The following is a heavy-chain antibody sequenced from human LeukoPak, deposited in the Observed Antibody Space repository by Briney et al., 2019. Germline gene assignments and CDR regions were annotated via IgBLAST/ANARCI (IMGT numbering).Heavy chain of an antibody. Sequence: GGSLRLSCAASGFTISSNYMNWVRQAPGKGLEWVSVIYSGGSTYYADSVKGRFTVSRDNSKNTLYLQMNSLRVEDTAVYYCARGPSTVTPFDYWGQGTLVTVSS. D-gene: IGHD4-17*01. CDR3: ARGPSTVTPFDY. CDR2: IYSGGST. V-gene: IGHV3-53*01. CDR1: GFTISSNY. J-gene: IGHJ4*02.